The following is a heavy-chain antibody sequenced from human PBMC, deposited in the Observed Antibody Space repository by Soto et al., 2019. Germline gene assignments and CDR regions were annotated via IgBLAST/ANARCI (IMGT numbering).Heavy chain of an antibody. Sequence: GGSLRLSCAASGFTFSSYAMHWVRQAPGKGLEWVAVISYDGSNKYYADSVKGRFTISRDNSKNTLYLQMNSLRAEDTAVYYCARDRMRGDILTGYYAYFDYWGQGT. V-gene: IGHV3-30-3*01. D-gene: IGHD3-9*01. CDR2: ISYDGSNK. J-gene: IGHJ4*02. CDR1: GFTFSSYA. CDR3: ARDRMRGDILTGYYAYFDY.